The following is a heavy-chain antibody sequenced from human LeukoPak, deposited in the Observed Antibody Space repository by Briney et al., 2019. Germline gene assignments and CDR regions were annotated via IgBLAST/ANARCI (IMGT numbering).Heavy chain of an antibody. CDR1: GGSISSSSYY. V-gene: IGHV4-39*07. Sequence: PSETLSLTCTVSGGSISSSSYYWGWIRQPPGKGLEWIGSIYYSGSTYYNPSLKSRVTISVDTSKNQFSLKLSSVTAADTAVYYCARATTYGDYLDYWGQGTLVTVSS. D-gene: IGHD4-17*01. CDR3: ARATTYGDYLDY. J-gene: IGHJ4*02. CDR2: IYYSGST.